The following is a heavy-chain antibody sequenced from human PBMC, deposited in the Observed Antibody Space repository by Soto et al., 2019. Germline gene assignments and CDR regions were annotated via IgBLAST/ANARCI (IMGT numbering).Heavy chain of an antibody. V-gene: IGHV3-11*06. Sequence: GGSLRLSCATSGFPFSDYYMSWIRQAPGKGLEWLSHISPKSTYRNYADSVKGRFTISRDNTKSSLFLQMNSLGVEDTAVYYCARGCGGGLFGHWGQGVMVTVSS. J-gene: IGHJ4*02. CDR2: ISPKSTYR. CDR1: GFPFSDYY. CDR3: ARGCGGGLFGH. D-gene: IGHD2-21*01.